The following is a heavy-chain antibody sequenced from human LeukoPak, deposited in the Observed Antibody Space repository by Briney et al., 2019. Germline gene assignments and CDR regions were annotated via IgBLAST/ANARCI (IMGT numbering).Heavy chain of an antibody. CDR1: GFTFSSYS. D-gene: IGHD3-22*01. J-gene: IGHJ4*02. CDR3: AKDQYYDSRGLLNFAY. V-gene: IGHV3-23*01. CDR2: ISGSGGST. Sequence: GGSLRLSCAASGFTFSSYSMNWVRQAPGKGLEWVSAISGSGGSTYYADSVKGRFTISRDNSKNTLYLQMNSLRAEDTAVYYCAKDQYYDSRGLLNFAYWGQGTLVTVSS.